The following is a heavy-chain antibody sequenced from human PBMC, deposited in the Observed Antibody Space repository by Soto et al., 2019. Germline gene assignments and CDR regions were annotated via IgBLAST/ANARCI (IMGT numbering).Heavy chain of an antibody. Sequence: GGSLRLSCAASGFTFSRYALYWVRQAPGKGLEFVSAINSNGGITYYANSVKGRFTISRDNSKNTLYLQMGSLRAEDMAVYYCARGSGYDFDYWGQGALVTISS. D-gene: IGHD5-12*01. CDR2: INSNGGIT. J-gene: IGHJ4*02. CDR1: GFTFSRYA. CDR3: ARGSGYDFDY. V-gene: IGHV3-64*01.